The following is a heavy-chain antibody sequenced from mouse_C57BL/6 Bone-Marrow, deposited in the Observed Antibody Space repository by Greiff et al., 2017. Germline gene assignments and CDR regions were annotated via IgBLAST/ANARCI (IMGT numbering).Heavy chain of an antibody. CDR3: ARPLLRAMDY. J-gene: IGHJ4*01. Sequence: EVKVVESGGGLVQPGGSLKLSCAASGFTFSDYYMYWVRQTPEKRLEWVAYISNGGGSTYYPDTVKGRFTISRDNAKNTLYLQMSRLKSEDTAMYYCARPLLRAMDYWGQGTSVTVSS. V-gene: IGHV5-12*01. CDR1: GFTFSDYY. CDR2: ISNGGGST. D-gene: IGHD1-1*01.